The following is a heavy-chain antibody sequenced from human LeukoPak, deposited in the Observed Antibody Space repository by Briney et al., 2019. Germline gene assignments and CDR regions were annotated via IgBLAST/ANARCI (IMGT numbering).Heavy chain of an antibody. CDR3: GRGGVVVAGTLRFDP. V-gene: IGHV3-7*01. D-gene: IGHD2-15*01. J-gene: IGHJ5*02. CDR2: IKQDGSEK. Sequence: GGSLRLSCAASGFTFSSYWMSWVRQAPGKGLEWVANIKQDGSEKYYVDSVKGRFTISRDNAKNSLDLQMNSLRAEDAAVYYWGRGGVVVAGTLRFDPWGQGTLGTLSS. CDR1: GFTFSSYW.